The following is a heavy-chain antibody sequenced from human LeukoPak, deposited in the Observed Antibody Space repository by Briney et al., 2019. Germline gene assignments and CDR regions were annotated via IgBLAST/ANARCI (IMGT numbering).Heavy chain of an antibody. D-gene: IGHD3-10*01. V-gene: IGHV4-39*01. Sequence: SETLSLTCTVSDGSISSGIYYWGWIRQPPGKGLEWIGSIYYSGSTYYNPSLKSRVTISVDTSKNQFSLKLSSVTAADTAVYYCARNYGSGSYSPANWFDPWGQGTLVTVSS. CDR3: ARNYGSGSYSPANWFDP. CDR2: IYYSGST. J-gene: IGHJ5*02. CDR1: DGSISSGIYY.